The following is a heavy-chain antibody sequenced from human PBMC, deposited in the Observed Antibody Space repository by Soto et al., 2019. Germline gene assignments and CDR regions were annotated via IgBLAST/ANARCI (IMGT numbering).Heavy chain of an antibody. V-gene: IGHV3-23*01. D-gene: IGHD2-15*01. CDR3: AKRIGYCSGGSCYGRYDDAFDI. CDR2: ISGSGGST. CDR1: GFTFSSYA. Sequence: GGSLRLSCAASGFTFSSYAMSWVRQAPGKGLEWVSAISGSGGSTYYADSVKGRFTISRDNSKNTLYLQMNSLRAEDTAVYYCAKRIGYCSGGSCYGRYDDAFDIWGQGTMVTVSS. J-gene: IGHJ3*02.